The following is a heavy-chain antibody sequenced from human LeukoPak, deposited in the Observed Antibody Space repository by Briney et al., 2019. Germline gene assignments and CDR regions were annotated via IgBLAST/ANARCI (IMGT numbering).Heavy chain of an antibody. CDR3: AKDLDSSGYRFYFRH. Sequence: GGSLRLSCAPSGFTFSSSWMSWLRQAPGEGLEWVAHIKPDGSQKYYVDSVKGRFTISRDNAKNSLDLQMNSLRTGDTALYYCAKDLDSSGYRFYFRHWGQGTLVTVSS. V-gene: IGHV3-7*03. CDR2: IKPDGSQK. D-gene: IGHD3-22*01. J-gene: IGHJ1*01. CDR1: GFTFSSSW.